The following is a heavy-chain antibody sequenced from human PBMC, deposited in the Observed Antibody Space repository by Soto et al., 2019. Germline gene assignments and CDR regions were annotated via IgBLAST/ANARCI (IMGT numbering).Heavy chain of an antibody. Sequence: EVQLVESGGGLVQPGGSLRLSCAASGFRFNIYSMNWVRQAPGKGLEWSAYITSDTNTIKYADSVKGRFTISRDNARNLVYLQMTSLRDEDTAVYYCACSVQGHFSYWCQGTVVTVSS. CDR1: GFRFNIYS. V-gene: IGHV3-48*02. CDR3: ACSVQGHFSY. CDR2: ITSDTNTI. D-gene: IGHD3-3*02. J-gene: IGHJ4*02.